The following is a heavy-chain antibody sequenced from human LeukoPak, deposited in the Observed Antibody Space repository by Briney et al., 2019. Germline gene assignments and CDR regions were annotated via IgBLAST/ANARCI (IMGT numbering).Heavy chain of an antibody. Sequence: KPGGSLRLSCAASGFTFSDYYMSWIRQAPGKGLEWVSYISSSGSTIYYADSVKGRFTISRDNAKNSLYLQMNSLRAEDTAVYYCTRDQNWDETFDIWGQGTMVTVSS. CDR2: ISSSGSTI. CDR3: TRDQNWDETFDI. J-gene: IGHJ3*02. V-gene: IGHV3-11*04. D-gene: IGHD1-1*01. CDR1: GFTFSDYY.